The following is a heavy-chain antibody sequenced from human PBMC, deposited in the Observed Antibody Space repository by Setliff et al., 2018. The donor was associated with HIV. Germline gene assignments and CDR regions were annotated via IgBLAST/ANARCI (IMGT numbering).Heavy chain of an antibody. CDR2: MNPSSGHT. CDR1: GYTFTNSD. V-gene: IGHV1-8*02. CDR3: ARGGGSSYLYDSRGSEYFQF. Sequence: ASVKVSCKASGYTFTNSDINWVRQAPGQGLEWMGWMNPSSGHTGYAHKFQGRVTRTRDTSISTAFMELSSLTSEDSAVYYCARGGGSSYLYDSRGSEYFQFWGQGALVTVSS. J-gene: IGHJ1*01. D-gene: IGHD3-22*01.